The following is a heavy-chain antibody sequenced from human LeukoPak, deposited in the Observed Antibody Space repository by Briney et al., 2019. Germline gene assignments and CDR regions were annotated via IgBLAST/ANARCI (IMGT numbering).Heavy chain of an antibody. J-gene: IGHJ4*02. V-gene: IGHV1-18*01. D-gene: IGHD2-15*01. CDR3: AREYCSGGSCYAYDY. Sequence: ASVKVSCKASGYTFTSYGISWVRQAPGQGLEWMGLISAYNGNTNYAQKLQGRVTMTTDTSTSTAYMELRSLRSDDTAVYYCAREYCSGGSCYAYDYWGQGTLVTVSS. CDR1: GYTFTSYG. CDR2: ISAYNGNT.